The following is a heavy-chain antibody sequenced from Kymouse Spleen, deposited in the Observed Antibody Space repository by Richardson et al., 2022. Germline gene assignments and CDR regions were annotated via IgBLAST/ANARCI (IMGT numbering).Heavy chain of an antibody. CDR3: AKDRSIAASFDY. Sequence: QVQLVESGGGVVQPGRSLRLSCAASGFTFSSYGMHWVRQAPGKGLEWVAVISYDGSNKYYADSVKGRFTISRDNSKNTLYLQMNSLRAEDTAVYYCAKDRSIAASFDYWGQGTLVTVSS. J-gene: IGHJ4*02. CDR1: GFTFSSYG. CDR2: ISYDGSNK. D-gene: IGHD6-6*01. V-gene: IGHV3-30*18.